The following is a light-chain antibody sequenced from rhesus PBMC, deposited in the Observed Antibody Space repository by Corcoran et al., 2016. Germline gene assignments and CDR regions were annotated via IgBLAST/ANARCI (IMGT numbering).Light chain of an antibody. CDR1: QGISSS. J-gene: IGKJ4*01. CDR3: QQHNSYPLT. V-gene: IGKV1-25*01. CDR2: AAS. Sequence: DIQMTQSPSSLSASVGDRVTITCRASQGISSSLAWYQQKPGKAPKLLIYAASTLQSGGPSRFSGSGSGTDFTLTISSLQPEDFATDYCQQHNSYPLTFGGGTKVELK.